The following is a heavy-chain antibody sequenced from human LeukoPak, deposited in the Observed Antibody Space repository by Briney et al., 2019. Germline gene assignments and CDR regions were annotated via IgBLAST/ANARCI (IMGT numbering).Heavy chain of an antibody. CDR2: IYPDDSDS. CDR1: GYSFTTYW. J-gene: IGHJ5*02. V-gene: IGHV5-51*01. Sequence: GESLKISCETSGYSFTTYWIGWVRQMPGTGLEWVGAIYPDDSDSRYSPSFQGQVVISADRSIRTAYLQWNSLKTSDTAMYYCVRQRGSSGTINHFDPWGQGTLGTVSP. D-gene: IGHD3-10*01. CDR3: VRQRGSSGTINHFDP.